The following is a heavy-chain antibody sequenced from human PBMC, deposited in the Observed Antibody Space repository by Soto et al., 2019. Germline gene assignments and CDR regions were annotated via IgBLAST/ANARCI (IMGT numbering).Heavy chain of an antibody. D-gene: IGHD3-22*01. CDR1: GFTFSDYY. Sequence: GGSLRLSCAASGFTFSDYYMSWIRQAPGKGLEWVSYISSSGSTIYYADSVKGRFTISRDNAKNSLYLQMNSLRAEDTAVYYCARGRGYYYSPYYYYGMDVWGQGTTVTVSS. CDR3: ARGRGYYYSPYYYYGMDV. V-gene: IGHV3-11*01. J-gene: IGHJ6*02. CDR2: ISSSGSTI.